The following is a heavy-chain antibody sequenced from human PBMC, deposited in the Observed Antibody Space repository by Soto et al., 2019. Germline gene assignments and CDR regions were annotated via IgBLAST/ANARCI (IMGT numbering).Heavy chain of an antibody. CDR2: ISSSSSYL. CDR1: GFPFSIYS. V-gene: IGHV3-21*01. Sequence: GGSLRLSCAASGFPFSIYSMNWVRQSPGKGLEWVSAISSSSSYLYYADSVKGRFTISRDNAKNSLYLQMNSLRAEDTAVYYCARDLLLDFWSGYPRPTYKYGIDVWGQGNRVTVSS. CDR3: ARDLLLDFWSGYPRPTYKYGIDV. D-gene: IGHD3-3*01. J-gene: IGHJ6*02.